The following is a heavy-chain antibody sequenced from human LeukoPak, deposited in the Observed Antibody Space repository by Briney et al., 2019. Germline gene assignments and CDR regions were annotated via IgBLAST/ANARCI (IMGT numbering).Heavy chain of an antibody. CDR3: ARTFASYGGNYLDY. D-gene: IGHD4-23*01. V-gene: IGHV5-51*03. CDR1: GYDFTSYW. CDR2: IYPGDSDT. Sequence: KPGESLKISCKGSGYDFTSYWIGWVRQMPGKGLEWMGIIYPGDSDTRYSPSFQGQVTISADKSISTAYLQWSSLKASDTAIYYCARTFASYGGNYLDYWGQGTLDTVSS. J-gene: IGHJ4*02.